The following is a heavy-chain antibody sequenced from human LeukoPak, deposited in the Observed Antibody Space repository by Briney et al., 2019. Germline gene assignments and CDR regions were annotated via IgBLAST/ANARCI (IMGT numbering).Heavy chain of an antibody. CDR3: ARDPLSSSSFDY. CDR2: ISSRSATI. V-gene: IGHV3-48*01. Sequence: GGSLRLSCAASGFTFSRYGMHWVRQAPGKGLEWVSYISSRSATIYYADSVKGRFTISRDNAKNSLYLQMNSLRAEDTAVYYCARDPLSSSSFDYWGQGTLVSVSS. J-gene: IGHJ4*02. D-gene: IGHD6-13*01. CDR1: GFTFSRYG.